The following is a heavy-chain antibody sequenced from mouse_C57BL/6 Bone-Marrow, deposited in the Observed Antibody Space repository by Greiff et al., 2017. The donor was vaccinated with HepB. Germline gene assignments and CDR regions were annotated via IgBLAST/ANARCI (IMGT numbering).Heavy chain of an antibody. CDR3: AEDSAVYYCAWGWDYSYAMDY. Sequence: QVQLQQSGPELARPWASVKISCQAFYTFSRRVHFAIRDTNYWMQWVKQRPGQGLEWIGAIYPGNGDTSYNQKFKGKATLTADKSSSTAYMQLSSLTAEDSAVYYCAWGWDYSYAMDYWGQGTSVTVSS. V-gene: IGHV1-87*01. CDR1: YTFSRRVH. D-gene: IGHD1-1*01. CDR2: GQGLEWIG. J-gene: IGHJ4*01.